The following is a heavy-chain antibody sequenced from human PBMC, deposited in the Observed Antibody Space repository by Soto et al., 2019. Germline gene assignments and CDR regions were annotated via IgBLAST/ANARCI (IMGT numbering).Heavy chain of an antibody. CDR2: VNPILSMS. J-gene: IGHJ4*02. Sequence: SSVKVSCKASGDTFNFYSINWVRQAPGLGLEWMGRVNPILSMSNYAQKFQGRVTMTADKSTSTAYMELRSLRSEDTAIYYCATSYGSGYRAFDYWGQGALVTVSS. V-gene: IGHV1-69*02. CDR1: GDTFNFYS. CDR3: ATSYGSGYRAFDY. D-gene: IGHD3-10*01.